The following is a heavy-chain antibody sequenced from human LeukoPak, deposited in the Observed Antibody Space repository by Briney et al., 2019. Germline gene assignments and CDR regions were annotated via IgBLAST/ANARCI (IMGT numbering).Heavy chain of an antibody. CDR1: RFTFSIYA. CDR2: ITGSGGST. V-gene: IGHV3-23*01. Sequence: PGGSLRLSCAASRFTFSIYAMSWVSQAPGKGLEWVSAITGSGGSTWYADSVKGRFTISRDNSKNTLYLQMNSLRAEDTAVYYCANTRGDTLMNMIFDYWGQGTLVTVSS. D-gene: IGHD3-22*01. J-gene: IGHJ4*02. CDR3: ANTRGDTLMNMIFDY.